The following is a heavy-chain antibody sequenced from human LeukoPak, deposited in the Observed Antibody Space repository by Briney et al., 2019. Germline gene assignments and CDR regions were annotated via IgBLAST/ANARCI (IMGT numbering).Heavy chain of an antibody. CDR2: IYTSGST. Sequence: SETLSLTCTVSGGSISSGSYYWSWIRQPAGKGLEWIGRIYTSGSTNYNPSLKSRVTISVDTSKNQFSLKLSSVTAADTAVYYCASTPRYYDILTGYYRDAFDIWGQGTMVTVSS. CDR1: GGSISSGSYY. J-gene: IGHJ3*02. V-gene: IGHV4-61*02. D-gene: IGHD3-9*01. CDR3: ASTPRYYDILTGYYRDAFDI.